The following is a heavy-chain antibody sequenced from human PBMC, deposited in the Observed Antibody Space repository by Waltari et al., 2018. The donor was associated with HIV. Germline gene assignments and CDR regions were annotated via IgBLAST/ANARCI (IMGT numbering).Heavy chain of an antibody. CDR2: ISSSSSTI. Sequence: LEWVSYISSSSSTIYYADSVKGRFTISRDNAKNSLYLQMNSLRAEDTAVYYCARASRIWFGGYYYYGMDVWGQGTTVTVSS. D-gene: IGHD3-10*01. CDR3: ARASRIWFGGYYYYGMDV. J-gene: IGHJ6*02. V-gene: IGHV3-48*01.